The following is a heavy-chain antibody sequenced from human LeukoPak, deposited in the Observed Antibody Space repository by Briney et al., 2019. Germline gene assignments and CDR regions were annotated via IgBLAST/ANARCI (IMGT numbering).Heavy chain of an antibody. D-gene: IGHD3-22*01. CDR2: ISAYNGNT. Sequence: GASVKVSCKASGYTFTSYGISWVRQAPGQGLEWMGWISAYNGNTNYAQKLQGRVTMTTDTSTNTAYMELRSLRSDDTAVYYCARGPDSSGYYPIDYWGQGTLVTVSS. J-gene: IGHJ4*02. CDR1: GYTFTSYG. V-gene: IGHV1-18*01. CDR3: ARGPDSSGYYPIDY.